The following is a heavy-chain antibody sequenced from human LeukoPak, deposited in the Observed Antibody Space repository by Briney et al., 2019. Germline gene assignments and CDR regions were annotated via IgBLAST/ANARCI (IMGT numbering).Heavy chain of an antibody. V-gene: IGHV4-30-4*08. D-gene: IGHD3-16*01. CDR2: IYYSGST. J-gene: IGHJ6*03. Sequence: TSETLSLTCTVSGGSISSGDYYWSWIRQPPGKGLEWIGYIYYSGSTYYNPSLKSRVTISVDTSKNQFSLKLSSVTAADTVVYYCARALRRRYYYMDVWGKGTTVTVSS. CDR3: ARALRRRYYYMDV. CDR1: GGSISSGDYY.